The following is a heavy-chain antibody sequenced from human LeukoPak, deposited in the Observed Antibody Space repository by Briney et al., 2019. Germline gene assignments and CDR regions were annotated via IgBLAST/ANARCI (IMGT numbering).Heavy chain of an antibody. D-gene: IGHD3-22*01. J-gene: IGHJ5*02. V-gene: IGHV3-21*01. CDR1: GLSFNSDN. Sequence: PGGSLRLSCAASGLSFNSDNMNWVRQAPGKGLEWVSSISWSGSSIYYADSVKGRFTISRDNAKNSLYLLMESLRVEDTAVYYCARSITMIVDWFDPWGQGTLVTVSS. CDR2: ISWSGSSI. CDR3: ARSITMIVDWFDP.